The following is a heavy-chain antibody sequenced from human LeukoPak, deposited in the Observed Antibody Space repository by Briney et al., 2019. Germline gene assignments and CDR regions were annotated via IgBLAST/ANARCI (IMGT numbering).Heavy chain of an antibody. D-gene: IGHD2-2*01. CDR3: ARRLTQYDCFDP. J-gene: IGHJ5*02. CDR1: GDSVSSNSVT. Sequence: SQTLSPTCAISGDSVSSNSVTWNWIRQSPSRGLEWLGRTYYRSTWYNDYAVSVRGRIAVNPDTSKNQFSLHLNSVTPEDTAVYYCARRLTQYDCFDPWGQGILVTVSS. V-gene: IGHV6-1*01. CDR2: TYYRSTWYN.